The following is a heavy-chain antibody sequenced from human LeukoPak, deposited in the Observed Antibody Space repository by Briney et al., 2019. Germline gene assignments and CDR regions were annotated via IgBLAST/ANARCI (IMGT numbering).Heavy chain of an antibody. V-gene: IGHV3-30*03. Sequence: GRSLRLSCAASGFTFSSHGMHWVRQAPGKGLEWVAVISFDGGNKYYADSVKGRFTISRDNAKNSLYLQMNSLRAEDTAVYYCARDLVPAAAWGQGTLVTVSS. CDR3: ARDLVPAAA. CDR2: ISFDGGNK. D-gene: IGHD2-2*01. CDR1: GFTFSSHG. J-gene: IGHJ5*02.